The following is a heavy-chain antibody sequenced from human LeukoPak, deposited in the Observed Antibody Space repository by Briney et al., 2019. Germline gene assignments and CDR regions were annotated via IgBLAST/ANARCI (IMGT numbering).Heavy chain of an antibody. CDR1: GYTFIGNY. CDR3: EIHWGAGWYFDL. D-gene: IGHD7-27*01. CDR2: IDPNSGGT. J-gene: IGHJ2*01. V-gene: IGHV1-2*02. Sequence: GASVKVSCKASGYTFIGNYIHWVRQAPGQGLEWMGWIDPNSGGTNYAQKFQGRVTMTRDTSISTAYMELSRLTPDDTAVYYCEIHWGAGWYFDLWGRGTLVSVSS.